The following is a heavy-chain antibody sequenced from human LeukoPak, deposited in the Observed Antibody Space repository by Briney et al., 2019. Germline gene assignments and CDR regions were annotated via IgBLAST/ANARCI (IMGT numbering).Heavy chain of an antibody. Sequence: SVKVSCKASGGTFSSYAISWVRQAPGQGLEWMGGIIPIFGTANYAQKFQGRVTITADESTSTAYMELSSLRSEDTAVYYCARVGNNVDIVATINYWGQGTLVTVSS. CDR2: IIPIFGTA. CDR3: ARVGNNVDIVATINY. D-gene: IGHD5-12*01. J-gene: IGHJ4*02. V-gene: IGHV1-69*13. CDR1: GGTFSSYA.